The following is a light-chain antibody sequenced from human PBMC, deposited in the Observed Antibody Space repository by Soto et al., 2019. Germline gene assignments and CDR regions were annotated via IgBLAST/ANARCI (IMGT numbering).Light chain of an antibody. V-gene: IGKV3-11*01. CDR2: DAS. CDR3: QQRSNWQA. Sequence: EILLTQSPATLSLSPGERATLSCRASQSVDTYLAWYQQKPGQAPRLLIYDASNRATDIPARFSGSGSGTDFTLTINSLEPEDFAVYYCQQRSNWQAFGQGTRLEIK. J-gene: IGKJ5*01. CDR1: QSVDTY.